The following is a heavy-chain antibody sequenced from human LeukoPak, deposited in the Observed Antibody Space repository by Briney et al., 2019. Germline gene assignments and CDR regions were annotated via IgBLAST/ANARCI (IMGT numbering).Heavy chain of an antibody. CDR2: INHSGST. CDR1: GGSISRYY. Sequence: SETLSLTCTVSGGSISRYYWSWIRQPPGKGLEWIGEINHSGSTNYNPSLKSRVTISVDTSKNQFSLKLSSVTAADTAVYYCARGLESTMVRGVRGGWFDPWGQGTLVTVSS. D-gene: IGHD3-10*01. J-gene: IGHJ5*02. CDR3: ARGLESTMVRGVRGGWFDP. V-gene: IGHV4-34*01.